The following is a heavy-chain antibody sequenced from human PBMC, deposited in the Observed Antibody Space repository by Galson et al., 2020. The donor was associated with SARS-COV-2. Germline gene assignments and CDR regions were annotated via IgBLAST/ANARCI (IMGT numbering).Heavy chain of an antibody. D-gene: IGHD3-10*01. CDR2: IYISGRT. CDR1: GDPSSSGSYY. J-gene: IGHJ6*02. CDR3: ARVSDGPGGAMDV. Sequence: SETLSLTCTVSGDPSSSGSYYWSWIRQPAGKGLEWIGRIYISGRTNYNPSLKSRVTMSEDTSKNQFSLELTSVTAADTAVYYCARVSDGPGGAMDVWGQGTTVTVSS. V-gene: IGHV4-61*02.